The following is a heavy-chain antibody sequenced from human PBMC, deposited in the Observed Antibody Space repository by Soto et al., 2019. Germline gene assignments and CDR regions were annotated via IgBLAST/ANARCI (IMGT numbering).Heavy chain of an antibody. CDR2: IKQDGSEK. D-gene: IGHD6-13*01. J-gene: IGHJ4*02. CDR3: AKELPPRTAAGRAFDC. CDR1: GFTFSNYW. Sequence: PGGSLRLSCAASGFTFSNYWMSWVRQAPGKGLEWVANIKQDGSEKYYADSVKGRFTISRDNSKNTLCLQMNSLRAEDTAVYYCAKELPPRTAAGRAFDCWGQGTLVTVSS. V-gene: IGHV3-7*03.